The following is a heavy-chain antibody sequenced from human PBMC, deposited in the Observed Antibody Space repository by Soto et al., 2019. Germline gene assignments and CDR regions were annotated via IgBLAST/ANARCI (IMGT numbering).Heavy chain of an antibody. CDR3: ARVVIMITFGGVIVTDYYYYYMDV. CDR2: ISSSSSTI. CDR1: GFTFSSYS. V-gene: IGHV3-48*01. J-gene: IGHJ6*03. D-gene: IGHD3-16*02. Sequence: GGSLRLSCAASGFTFSSYSMNWVRQAPGKGLEWVSYISSSSSTIYYADSVKGRFTISRDNAKNSLYLQMNSLRAEDTAVYYCARVVIMITFGGVIVTDYYYYYMDVWGKGTTVTVSS.